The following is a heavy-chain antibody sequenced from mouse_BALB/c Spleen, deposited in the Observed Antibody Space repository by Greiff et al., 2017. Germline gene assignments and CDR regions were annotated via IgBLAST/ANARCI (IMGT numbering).Heavy chain of an antibody. J-gene: IGHJ3*01. Sequence: EVHLVESGGGLVKPGGSLKLSCAASGFTFSDYYMYWVRQTPEKRLEWVATISDGGGFTYYPDSVKGRFTISRDNAKNNLYLQMSSLKSEDSAMYYCARGDRYGEFDYWGQGTLVTVSA. CDR2: ISDGGGFT. D-gene: IGHD2-14*01. CDR3: ARGDRYGEFDY. V-gene: IGHV5-4*02. CDR1: GFTFSDYY.